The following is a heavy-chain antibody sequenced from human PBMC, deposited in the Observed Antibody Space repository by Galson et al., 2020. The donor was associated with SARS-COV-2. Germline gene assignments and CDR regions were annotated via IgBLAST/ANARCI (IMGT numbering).Heavy chain of an antibody. CDR1: GFTFSSYE. Sequence: GESLKISCAASGFTFSSYEMNWVRQAPGKGLEWVSYISSSGSTIYYADSVKGRFTISRDNAKNSLYLQMNSLRAEDTAVYYCARGAYGDYVTNYYYCGMDVWGQGTTVTVSS. D-gene: IGHD4-17*01. J-gene: IGHJ6*02. CDR3: ARGAYGDYVTNYYYCGMDV. V-gene: IGHV3-48*03. CDR2: ISSSGSTI.